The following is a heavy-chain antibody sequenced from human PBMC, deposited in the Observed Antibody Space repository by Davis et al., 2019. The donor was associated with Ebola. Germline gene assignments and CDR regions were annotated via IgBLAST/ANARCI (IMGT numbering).Heavy chain of an antibody. J-gene: IGHJ6*02. CDR2: ISSNGGST. CDR3: ARDQPIAAAEINYYYYYGMDV. Sequence: GESLKISCSASGFTFSSYAMHWVRQAPGKGLEYVSAISSNGGSTYYADSVKGRFTISRENAKNSLYLQMNSLRAGDTAVYYCARDQPIAAAEINYYYYYGMDVWGQGTTVTVSS. D-gene: IGHD6-13*01. V-gene: IGHV3-64*04. CDR1: GFTFSSYA.